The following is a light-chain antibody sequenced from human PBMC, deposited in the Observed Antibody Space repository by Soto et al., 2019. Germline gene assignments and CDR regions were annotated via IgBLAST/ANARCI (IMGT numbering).Light chain of an antibody. Sequence: EIVLTQSPATLSVSPGDRATLSCRASQSVSSNLAWYQQKPGQAPRLLIYGASTRATGISARFSGSGSGTEFTLTISSLQSEDFAVYYCQQYNNWPITFGQGTRLEIK. CDR2: GAS. CDR1: QSVSSN. V-gene: IGKV3-15*01. CDR3: QQYNNWPIT. J-gene: IGKJ5*01.